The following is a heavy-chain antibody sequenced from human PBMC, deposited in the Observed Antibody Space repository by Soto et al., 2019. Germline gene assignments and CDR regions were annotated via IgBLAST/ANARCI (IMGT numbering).Heavy chain of an antibody. V-gene: IGHV3-30*18. D-gene: IGHD5-12*01. CDR1: GFTFSSYG. J-gene: IGHJ4*02. CDR3: AKEGSVVATTPDFGY. CDR2: ISYDGSYK. Sequence: QVQLVESGGGVVQPGRSLRLSCAASGFTFSSYGMHWVRQAPGKGLEWVAVISYDGSYKYYADSMKGRVTISRDNSKNTLYVQMNSLRAEDTAVYYCAKEGSVVATTPDFGYWGQGTLVTVSS.